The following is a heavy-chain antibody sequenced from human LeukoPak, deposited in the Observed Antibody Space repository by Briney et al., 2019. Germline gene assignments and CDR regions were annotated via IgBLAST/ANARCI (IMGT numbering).Heavy chain of an antibody. V-gene: IGHV4-59*01. CDR3: AGFVYDSCGYYYVAYFQP. CDR2: IYYSGST. J-gene: IGHJ1*01. CDR1: GGSISSYY. Sequence: SETLSLTCTVSGGSISSYYWSWIRQPPGKGLEWIGYIYYSGSTNYNPSLKSRVTISVDTSKNQFSLKLSSVTAADTAVYYCAGFVYDSCGYYYVAYFQPWGQGTLGTGSS. D-gene: IGHD3-22*01.